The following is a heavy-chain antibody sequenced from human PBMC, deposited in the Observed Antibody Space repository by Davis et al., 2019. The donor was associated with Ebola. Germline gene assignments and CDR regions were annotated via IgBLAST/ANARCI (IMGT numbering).Heavy chain of an antibody. V-gene: IGHV1-18*01. D-gene: IGHD6-13*01. CDR1: GYTFTSYG. J-gene: IGHJ5*02. CDR2: ISAYNGNT. Sequence: ASVKVSCKASGYTFTSYGISWVRQAPGQGLEWMGWISAYNGNTNYAQKLQGRVTMTTDTSTSTAYMELRSLRSEDTAVYYCARASPLAAAGTFDPWGQGTLVTVSS. CDR3: ARASPLAAAGTFDP.